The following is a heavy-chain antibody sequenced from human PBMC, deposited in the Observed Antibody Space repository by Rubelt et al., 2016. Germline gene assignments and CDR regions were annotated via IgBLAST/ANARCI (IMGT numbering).Heavy chain of an antibody. J-gene: IGHJ1*01. D-gene: IGHD7-27*01. Sequence: QVQLQESGPGLVKPSQTLSLTCTGSGGSIISDSHYWSWIRQHPGRGLDWIGCIHYSGRTYSNPSLTSRFIFSVDTNRHQFALNLILVTAADTAVYYCARISAILGRGASYFQHWGQGTLVTVSS. CDR1: GGSIISDSHY. CDR3: ARISAILGRGASYFQH. CDR2: IHYSGRT. V-gene: IGHV4-31*03.